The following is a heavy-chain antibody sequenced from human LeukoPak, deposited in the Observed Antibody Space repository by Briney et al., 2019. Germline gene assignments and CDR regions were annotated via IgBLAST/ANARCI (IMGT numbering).Heavy chain of an antibody. D-gene: IGHD3-10*01. Sequence: KPSETLSLTCAVSGYSISSGYFWGWIRQPPGKGLEWIGSIYHSGSTYYNPSLKSRVTISLNTFKNQFSLKLSSVTAADTAVYYCATSYGSGSYYILVYWGQGTLVTVSS. CDR3: ATSYGSGSYYILVY. V-gene: IGHV4-38-2*01. CDR2: IYHSGST. J-gene: IGHJ4*02. CDR1: GYSISSGYF.